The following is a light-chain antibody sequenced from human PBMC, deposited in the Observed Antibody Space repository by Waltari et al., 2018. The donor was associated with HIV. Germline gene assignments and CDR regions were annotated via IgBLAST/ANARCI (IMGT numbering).Light chain of an antibody. V-gene: IGLV2-23*02. CDR3: CSYAGSSTPYV. Sequence: QSALTQPASVSGSPGQSITIPCTGTSSDVGSYNLVSWYQQPPGKAPKLLIYEVSKRPSGVSNRFSGSKSGNTASLTISELQAEDEADYYCCSYAGSSTPYVVGTGTKVTVL. J-gene: IGLJ1*01. CDR2: EVS. CDR1: SSDVGSYNL.